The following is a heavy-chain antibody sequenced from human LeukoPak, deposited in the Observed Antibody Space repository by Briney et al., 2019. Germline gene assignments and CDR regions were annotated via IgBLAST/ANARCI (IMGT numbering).Heavy chain of an antibody. CDR1: GYTFTGYY. D-gene: IGHD2-2*01. J-gene: IGHJ6*03. CDR3: ASNGYCSSTSCSSPYYYYMDV. Sequence: SVKVSCKASGYTFTGYYMHWVRQAPGQGLEWMGGIIPIFGTADYAQKFQGRVTITTDESTSTAYMELSSLRSEDTAVYYCASNGYCSSTSCSSPYYYYMDVWGKGTTVTVSS. CDR2: IIPIFGTA. V-gene: IGHV1-69*05.